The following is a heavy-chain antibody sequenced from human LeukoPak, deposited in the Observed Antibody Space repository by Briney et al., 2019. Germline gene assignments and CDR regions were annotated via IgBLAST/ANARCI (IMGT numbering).Heavy chain of an antibody. CDR2: ISYDGSNK. J-gene: IGHJ4*02. V-gene: IGHV3-30-3*01. CDR1: GFTFSSYA. Sequence: PGGSLRLSCAASGFTFSSYAMHWVRQAPGKGLEWVAVISYDGSNKYYADSVKGRFTISRDNSKNTLYLQMNSLRAEDTAVYYCARDLRRFQDWKVPDYWGQGTLVTVSS. D-gene: IGHD1-1*01. CDR3: ARDLRRFQDWKVPDY.